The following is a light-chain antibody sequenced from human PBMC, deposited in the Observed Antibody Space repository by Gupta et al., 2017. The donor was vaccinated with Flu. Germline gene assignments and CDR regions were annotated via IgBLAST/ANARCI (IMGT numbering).Light chain of an antibody. J-gene: IGLJ3*02. V-gene: IGLV1-51*02. CDR1: SSNIGNNY. CDR2: ESN. CDR3: GTWDNSLTTNWL. Sequence: QSVLTQPPSVSAAPGQKVTIPCSGRSSNIGNNYVSWYQHLPGTAPKLLIYESNKRPSGIPDRFSGSKSGTSATLGITGLQTGDEADYYCGTWDNSLTTNWLFGGGTKLTVL.